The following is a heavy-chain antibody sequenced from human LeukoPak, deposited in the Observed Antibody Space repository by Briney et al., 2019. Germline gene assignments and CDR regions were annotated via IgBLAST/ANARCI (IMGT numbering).Heavy chain of an antibody. D-gene: IGHD3-9*01. CDR2: ISAYNGNT. J-gene: IGHJ6*02. CDR3: ARAGPLRYFDWFGNGMDV. Sequence: GASVKVSCKASGYTFTSYGISWVRQAPGQGLEWMGWISAYNGNTNYAQKLQGRVTMTTDTSTSTAYMELRSLRSDDTAVYYCARAGPLRYFDWFGNGMDVWGQGTTVTVSS. V-gene: IGHV1-18*01. CDR1: GYTFTSYG.